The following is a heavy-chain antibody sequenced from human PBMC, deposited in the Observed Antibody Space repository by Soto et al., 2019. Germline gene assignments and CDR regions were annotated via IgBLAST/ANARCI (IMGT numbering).Heavy chain of an antibody. CDR3: ARHHTFQPDAYGMDV. CDR1: GGYISSSSYY. D-gene: IGHD3-16*01. CDR2: IYYSGST. Sequence: PSETLSLTCTVAGGYISSSSYYRGWIRQPPGKGLEWIGSIYYSGSTYYNPSPKSRVTISVDTSKNQFSLKLSSVTAADTAVYYCARHHTFQPDAYGMDVWGQGTTVTVSS. V-gene: IGHV4-39*01. J-gene: IGHJ6*02.